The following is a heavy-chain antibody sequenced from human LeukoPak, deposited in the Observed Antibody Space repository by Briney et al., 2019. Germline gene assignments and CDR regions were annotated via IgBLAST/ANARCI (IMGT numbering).Heavy chain of an antibody. D-gene: IGHD3-3*01. J-gene: IGHJ6*02. CDR1: GGTFSSYA. CDR2: IIPIFGTA. Sequence: SVKVSCKASGGTFSSYAISWVRQAPGQGLEWMGGIIPIFGTANYAQKFQGRVTITADESTSTAYMELSSLRSEDTAVYYCAIGLRGNYDFWSGYLPHNYYYGMDVWGQGTTVTVSS. CDR3: AIGLRGNYDFWSGYLPHNYYYGMDV. V-gene: IGHV1-69*01.